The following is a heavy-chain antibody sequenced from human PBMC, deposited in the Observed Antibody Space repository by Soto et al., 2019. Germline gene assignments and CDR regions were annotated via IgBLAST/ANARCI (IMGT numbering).Heavy chain of an antibody. V-gene: IGHV1-18*01. J-gene: IGHJ4*02. Sequence: ASVKVSCKASGGTFSSYAISWVRQAPGQGLEWMGGIIPIFGNTNYAQKLQGRVTMTTDTSTSTAYMELRSLRSDDTAVYYCAREGPHYGGNLDYWGQGTLVTVSS. D-gene: IGHD4-17*01. CDR3: AREGPHYGGNLDY. CDR2: IIPIFGNT. CDR1: GGTFSSYA.